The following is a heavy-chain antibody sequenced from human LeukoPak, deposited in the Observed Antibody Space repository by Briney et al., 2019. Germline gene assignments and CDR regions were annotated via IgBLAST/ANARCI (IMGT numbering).Heavy chain of an antibody. Sequence: HSGGSLRLSCSASGFTFDDYAVSWFRQAPGKGLEWVGSIRSKAFGGTPEYAASVRGRFTISRDDSKSIAYLQMNSLKTEDTAVYYCTRNTVTVHFDYWSQGTLVTVSS. V-gene: IGHV3-49*03. J-gene: IGHJ4*02. D-gene: IGHD4-17*01. CDR1: GFTFDDYA. CDR3: TRNTVTVHFDY. CDR2: IRSKAFGGTP.